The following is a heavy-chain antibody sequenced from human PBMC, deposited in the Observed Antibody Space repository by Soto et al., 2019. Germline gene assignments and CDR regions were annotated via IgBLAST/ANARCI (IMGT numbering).Heavy chain of an antibody. CDR2: LDPADSFT. Sequence: GESLKISCNVSGYSFTTFWFCWVREMPENGLEWMGRLDPADSFTNYSPSFQGHVTISVDKSINTAYLQWSSLKASDTAIYYCARHLYDNRNYLDALDVWGQGTMVTV. CDR1: GYSFTTFW. J-gene: IGHJ3*01. V-gene: IGHV5-10-1*01. CDR3: ARHLYDNRNYLDALDV. D-gene: IGHD3-22*01.